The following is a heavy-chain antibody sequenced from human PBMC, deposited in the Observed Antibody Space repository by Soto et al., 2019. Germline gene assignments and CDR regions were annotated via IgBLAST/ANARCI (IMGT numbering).Heavy chain of an antibody. CDR1: GGSISSGGYY. Sequence: QVQLQESGPGLVKPSQTLSLTCTVSGGSISSGGYYWSWRRQHPGKGLEWIGYVYYSGSTSYYPALTSRFTISVATSKNQFSLRLSSVTAADTAVYYCAREPLTWGQGALVTGSS. V-gene: IGHV4-31*03. J-gene: IGHJ4*02. CDR3: AREPLT. CDR2: VYYSGST.